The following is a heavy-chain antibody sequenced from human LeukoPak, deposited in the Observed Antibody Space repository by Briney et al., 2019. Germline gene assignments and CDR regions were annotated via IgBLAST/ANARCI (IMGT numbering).Heavy chain of an antibody. J-gene: IGHJ4*02. Sequence: GGSLRLSCAASGFTFSSYGMHWVRQAPGKGLEWVAVISYGGSNKYYADSVKGRFTISRDNSKNTLYLQMNSLRAEDTAVYYCAKDRGLRFDYWGQGTLVTVSS. CDR2: ISYGGSNK. V-gene: IGHV3-30*18. CDR3: AKDRGLRFDY. D-gene: IGHD4-17*01. CDR1: GFTFSSYG.